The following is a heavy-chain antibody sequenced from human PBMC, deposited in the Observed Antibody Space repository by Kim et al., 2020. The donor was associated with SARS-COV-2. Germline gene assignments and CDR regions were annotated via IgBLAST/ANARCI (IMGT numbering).Heavy chain of an antibody. J-gene: IGHJ4*02. V-gene: IGHV1-46*01. CDR3: ARGDYCSSTKCYSFYH. CDR1: GYPLRNFY. Sequence: ASVKVSCKASGYPLRNFYMHWVRQAPAQGLEWMGIINPTDGSTTYAQKFQGRVTMTRDTSTSTVYMELSSLTSDDTAFYYCARGDYCSSTKCYSFYHWGQGTLVTGSS. CDR2: INPTDGST. D-gene: IGHD2-2*01.